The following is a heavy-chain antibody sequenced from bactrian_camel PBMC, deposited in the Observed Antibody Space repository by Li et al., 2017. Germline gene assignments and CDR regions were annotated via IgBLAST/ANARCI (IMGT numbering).Heavy chain of an antibody. D-gene: IGHD1*01. CDR2: IHTYGAT. CDR1: GLPTGGLC. J-gene: IGHJ4*01. CDR3: AVKKSTSCGAYQRDFTY. V-gene: IGHV3S55*01. Sequence: HVQLVESGGDSVQTGGSLTLSCAASGLPTGGLCKGWFRQAPGQEREGLATIHTYGATTYAYSVKGRFTISQDNAKDLHYLRLDNLKPEDTAMYYCAVKKSTSCGAYQRDFTYWGRGTQVTVS.